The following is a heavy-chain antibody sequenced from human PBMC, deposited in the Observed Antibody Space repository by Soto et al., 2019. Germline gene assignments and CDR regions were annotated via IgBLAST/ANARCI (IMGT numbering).Heavy chain of an antibody. CDR3: ARVVYCSGGRCYSGTLFDY. CDR1: GGSISSSSNY. CDR2: IYYSGST. J-gene: IGHJ4*02. V-gene: IGHV4-39*01. Sequence: ETLSLTCTVSGGSISSSSNYWGWIRQPPGKGLEWIGSIYYSGSTYYNPSLKSRVTISVDTSKNQFSLKLSSVTAADTAVYYCARVVYCSGGRCYSGTLFDYWGQGSLVTVSS. D-gene: IGHD2-15*01.